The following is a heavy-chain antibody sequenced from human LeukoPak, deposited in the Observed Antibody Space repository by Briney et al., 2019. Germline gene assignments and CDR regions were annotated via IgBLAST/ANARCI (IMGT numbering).Heavy chain of an antibody. CDR1: GYSISSGYY. CDR2: IYHSGST. D-gene: IGHD3-10*01. Sequence: PSETLSLTCAVSGYSISSGYYWGWILQPPGKGLEWIGSIYHSGSTYYNPSLKSRVTISVDTSKNQFSLKLSSVTAADTAVYYCARDWGEKIWFGESYNWFDPWGQGTLDTVSS. J-gene: IGHJ5*02. CDR3: ARDWGEKIWFGESYNWFDP. V-gene: IGHV4-38-2*02.